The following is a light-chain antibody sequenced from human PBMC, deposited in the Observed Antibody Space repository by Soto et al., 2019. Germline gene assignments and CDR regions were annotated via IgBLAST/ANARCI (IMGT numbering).Light chain of an antibody. CDR2: DVS. CDR1: SSDIGLYTF. V-gene: IGLV2-14*03. Sequence: QSALTQPASVSGSPGQSITIPCTGSSSDIGLYTFVSWCQQHPGKAPKLLIYDVSYRPSGISDRFSGSKSGNTASLTISGLQPEDEADYYCSSYGATSTLFGGGTKLTVL. CDR3: SSYGATSTL. J-gene: IGLJ2*01.